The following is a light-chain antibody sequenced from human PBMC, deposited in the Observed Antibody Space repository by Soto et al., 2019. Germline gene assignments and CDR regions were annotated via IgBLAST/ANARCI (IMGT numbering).Light chain of an antibody. Sequence: EIVMTQSPATLSVSPGERVTLSCRASQSVTNNLAWYQQKPGQAPRLLIYVASTRAPGIPARLSGSGSGTDFTLTISSLEPEDFAVDYCQHYKNRPPYTFGQGTKVDIK. V-gene: IGKV3-15*01. CDR1: QSVTNN. CDR2: VAS. CDR3: QHYKNRPPYT. J-gene: IGKJ2*01.